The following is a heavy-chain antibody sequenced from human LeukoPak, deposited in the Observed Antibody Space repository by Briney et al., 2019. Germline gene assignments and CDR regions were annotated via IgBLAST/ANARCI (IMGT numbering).Heavy chain of an antibody. J-gene: IGHJ4*02. V-gene: IGHV3-23*01. CDR3: AKQAEYYYDSSGYFDY. CDR2: ISGSGGST. D-gene: IGHD3-22*01. CDR1: GFTFSSYG. Sequence: HPGGSLRLSCAASGFTFSSYGMSWVRQAPGKGLEWVSAISGSGGSTYYADSVKGRFTISRDNSKNTLYLQMNSLRAEDTAVYYCAKQAEYYYDSSGYFDYWGQGTLVTVSS.